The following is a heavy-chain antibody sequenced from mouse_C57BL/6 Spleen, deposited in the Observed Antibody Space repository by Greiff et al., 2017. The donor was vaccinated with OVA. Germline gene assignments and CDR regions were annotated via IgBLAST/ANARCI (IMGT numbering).Heavy chain of an antibody. V-gene: IGHV10-1*01. CDR1: GFSFNTYA. D-gene: IGHD1-1*01. CDR3: VRHDTKDWYFDV. J-gene: IGHJ1*03. CDR2: IRSKSNNYAT. Sequence: EVKVVESGGGLVQPKGSLKLSCAASGFSFNTYAMNWVRQAPGKGLEWVARIRSKSNNYATYYADSVKDRFTISRDDSESMLYLQMNNLKTEDTAMYYCVRHDTKDWYFDVWGTGTTVTVSS.